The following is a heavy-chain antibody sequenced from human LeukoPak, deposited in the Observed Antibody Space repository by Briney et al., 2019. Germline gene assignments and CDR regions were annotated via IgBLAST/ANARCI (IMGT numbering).Heavy chain of an antibody. D-gene: IGHD6-13*01. CDR1: GFTSSSYE. CDR3: ARVAYSSTWGYFDY. Sequence: GGSLRLSCAASGFTSSSYEVNWVRQAPGKGLEWVSYISISGSTIYYADSVKGRFTISRDNAKNSLYLHMNSLRAEDTAVYYCARVAYSSTWGYFDYWGQGTLVTVSS. V-gene: IGHV3-48*03. J-gene: IGHJ4*02. CDR2: ISISGSTI.